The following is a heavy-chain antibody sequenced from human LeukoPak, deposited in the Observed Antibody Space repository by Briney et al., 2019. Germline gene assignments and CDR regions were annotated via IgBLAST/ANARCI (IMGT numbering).Heavy chain of an antibody. V-gene: IGHV1-46*01. CDR2: INPSGGST. CDR1: GYTFTSKY. J-gene: IGHJ6*04. Sequence: ASVKVSCKASGYTFTSKYTHWVRQAPGQGLEWMGIINPSGGSTSYAQKFQGRVTMTRDTSTSTVYMELSSLRSEDTAVYYCARAFQAAAGIPGMDVWGKGTTVTVSS. D-gene: IGHD6-13*01. CDR3: ARAFQAAAGIPGMDV.